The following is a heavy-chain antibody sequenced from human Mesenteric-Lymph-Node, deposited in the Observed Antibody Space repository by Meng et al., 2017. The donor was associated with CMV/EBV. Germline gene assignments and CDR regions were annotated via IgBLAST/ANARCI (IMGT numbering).Heavy chain of an antibody. CDR3: ARVDDYAFDY. CDR2: IYSGGST. Sequence: LSLTCAASGFTVSSNYMSWVRQAPGKGLEWVSVIYSGGSTYYADSVKGRFTISRDNSKNTLYLQMNSLRAEDTAVYYCARVDDYAFDYWGQGTLVTVSS. J-gene: IGHJ4*02. D-gene: IGHD4-17*01. V-gene: IGHV3-53*01. CDR1: GFTVSSNY.